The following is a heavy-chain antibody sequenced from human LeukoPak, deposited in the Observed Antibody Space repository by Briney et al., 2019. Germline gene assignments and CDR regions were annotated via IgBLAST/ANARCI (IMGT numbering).Heavy chain of an antibody. J-gene: IGHJ4*02. Sequence: SETLSLTCTVSGGSISSYYWSWIRQPAGKGLEWIGRIYTSGSTNYNPSLKSRVTMSVDTSKNQFSLKLSSVTAADTAVYYCARSPPASDYGGDEIDYWGQGTLVTVSS. V-gene: IGHV4-4*07. D-gene: IGHD4-23*01. CDR2: IYTSGST. CDR3: ARSPPASDYGGDEIDY. CDR1: GGSISSYY.